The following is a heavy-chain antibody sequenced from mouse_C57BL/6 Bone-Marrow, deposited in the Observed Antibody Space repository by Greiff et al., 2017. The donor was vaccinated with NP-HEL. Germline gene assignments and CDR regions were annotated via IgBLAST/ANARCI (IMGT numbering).Heavy chain of an antibody. CDR3: ARLEVYDGYFHFDY. Sequence: VQLQQSGPELVKPGASVKISCKASGYTFTDYYMNWVKQSHGKSLEWIGDINPNNGGTSYNQKFKGKATLTVDKSSSTAYMELRSLTSEDSAVYYCARLEVYDGYFHFDYWGQGTTLTVSS. J-gene: IGHJ2*01. CDR1: GYTFTDYY. V-gene: IGHV1-26*01. D-gene: IGHD2-3*01. CDR2: INPNNGGT.